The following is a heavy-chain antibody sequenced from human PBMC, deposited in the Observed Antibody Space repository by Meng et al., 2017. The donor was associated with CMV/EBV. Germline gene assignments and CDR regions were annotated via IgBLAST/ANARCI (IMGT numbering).Heavy chain of an antibody. J-gene: IGHJ4*02. CDR3: ARGGDSWYSDY. CDR1: GGTFSTFA. D-gene: IGHD1-26*01. CDR2: IIPVFETA. Sequence: VQLVLSGACVKKRWSVVKVSCKSSGGTFSTFANSWGRQARGEGLWWMGVIIPVFETANYAERFQDRVTITADDSTTTAYMELSSLRADDTALYFCARGGDSWYSDYWGQGTLVTVSS. V-gene: IGHV1-69*12.